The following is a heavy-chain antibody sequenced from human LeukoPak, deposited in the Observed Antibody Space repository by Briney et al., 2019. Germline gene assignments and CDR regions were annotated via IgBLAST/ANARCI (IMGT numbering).Heavy chain of an antibody. J-gene: IGHJ4*02. CDR3: ARGGKQQLLPFDY. V-gene: IGHV4-34*01. CDR1: GGSFSGYY. CDR2: INQSGST. D-gene: IGHD6-13*01. Sequence: SETLSLTCAVYGGSFSGYYWSWIRQPPGKGLECIGEINQSGSTNYKPSLKSRVTISVDTSKNQFSLKLSSVTAADTAVYYCARGGKQQLLPFDYWGQGTLVTVSS.